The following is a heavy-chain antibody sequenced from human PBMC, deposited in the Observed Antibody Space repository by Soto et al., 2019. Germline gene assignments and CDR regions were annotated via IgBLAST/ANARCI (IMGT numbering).Heavy chain of an antibody. CDR2: ISGSGDNA. CDR3: AKEDDAWTNGHFDI. CDR1: GFSFSSYD. D-gene: IGHD2-8*01. J-gene: IGHJ3*02. Sequence: EVPLLESGGGWAQPGGSLRLSCAASGFSFSSYDMSWVRQAPGKGLEWVSGISGSGDNAYYADSVKGRFTISRDNSKNTLYVQMNSLRSEDSAIYYCAKEDDAWTNGHFDIWGQGTVVTVSS. V-gene: IGHV3-23*01.